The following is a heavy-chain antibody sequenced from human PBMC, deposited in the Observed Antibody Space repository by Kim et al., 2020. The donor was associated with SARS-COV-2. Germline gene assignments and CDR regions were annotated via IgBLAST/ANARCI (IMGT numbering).Heavy chain of an antibody. V-gene: IGHV3-66*01. CDR2: IYSGGST. CDR1: GFTVSSNY. D-gene: IGHD3-3*01. J-gene: IGHJ6*02. Sequence: GGSLRLSCAASGFTVSSNYMSWVRQAPGKGLEWVSVIYSGGSTYYADSVKGRFTISRDNSKNTLYLQMNSLRAEDTAVYYCARDAYAYYDSYFYYYGMDVWGQGTTVTVSS. CDR3: ARDAYAYYDSYFYYYGMDV.